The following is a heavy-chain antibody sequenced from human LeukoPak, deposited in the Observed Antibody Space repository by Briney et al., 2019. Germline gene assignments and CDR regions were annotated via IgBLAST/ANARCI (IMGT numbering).Heavy chain of an antibody. J-gene: IGHJ4*02. CDR3: ARVDGVVPAAIQAHFDY. Sequence: GGSLRLSCAASGFTFSSYAMSWVRQAPGKGLEWVSAISGSGGSTYYADSVKGRFTISRDNSKNTLYLQLNSLRAEDTAVYYCARVDGVVPAAIQAHFDYWGQGTLVTVSS. V-gene: IGHV3-23*01. CDR2: ISGSGGST. D-gene: IGHD2-2*02. CDR1: GFTFSSYA.